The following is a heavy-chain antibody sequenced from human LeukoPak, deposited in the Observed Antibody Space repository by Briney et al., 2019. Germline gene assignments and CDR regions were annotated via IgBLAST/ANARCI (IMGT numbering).Heavy chain of an antibody. CDR2: IWYGGSNK. CDR3: ARDPITHDSSGYYYWIDY. J-gene: IGHJ4*02. Sequence: GTSLRLSCAASGLTFKNYGMHWVRQAPGKGLEWVAVIWYGGSNKYYADSVKGRFTISRDNSKNTLYLQMNSLRAEDTAVYYCARDPITHDSSGYYYWIDYWGQGTLVTVSS. V-gene: IGHV3-33*01. D-gene: IGHD3-22*01. CDR1: GLTFKNYG.